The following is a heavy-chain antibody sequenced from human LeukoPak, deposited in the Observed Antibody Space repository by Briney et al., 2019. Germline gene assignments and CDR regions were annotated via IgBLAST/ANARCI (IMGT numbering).Heavy chain of an antibody. CDR3: ARRLTASNFPFDY. CDR1: GGSISSYY. CDR2: IYYSGST. Sequence: PSETLSLTCTVSGGSISSYYWSWIRQPPGKGLEWIGYIYYSGSTSYNPSLKSRVTISVDTSKNQFSLKLNSVTAADTAVYYCARRLTASNFPFDYWGQGTLVTVSS. V-gene: IGHV4-59*08. J-gene: IGHJ4*02. D-gene: IGHD2-21*02.